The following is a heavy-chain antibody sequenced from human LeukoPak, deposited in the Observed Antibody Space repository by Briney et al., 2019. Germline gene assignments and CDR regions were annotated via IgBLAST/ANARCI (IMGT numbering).Heavy chain of an antibody. CDR2: ISYDGSYK. V-gene: IGHV3-30*18. Sequence: GGSLRLSCAASGFTFSSYAMSWVRQSPGKGLEWVAVISYDGSYKEYADSVKGRFTISRDNSKNTLYLQMNSLRAEDTAVYYCAKMLNTGHAHAALDYWGQGTLVTVSS. D-gene: IGHD2-8*02. J-gene: IGHJ4*02. CDR1: GFTFSSYA. CDR3: AKMLNTGHAHAALDY.